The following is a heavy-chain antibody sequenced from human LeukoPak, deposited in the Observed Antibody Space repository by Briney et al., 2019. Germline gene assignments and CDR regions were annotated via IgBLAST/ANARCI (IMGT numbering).Heavy chain of an antibody. CDR1: GGSISSSSYY. D-gene: IGHD4-17*01. V-gene: IGHV4-39*01. Sequence: SETLSLTCTVSGGSISSSSYYWGWIRQPPGKGLEWIGSIYYSGSTYYNPSLKSRVTISVDTSKNQFSLKLSSATAADTAVYYCARHPPTTVTYNWFDPWGQGTLVTVSS. CDR2: IYYSGST. J-gene: IGHJ5*02. CDR3: ARHPPTTVTYNWFDP.